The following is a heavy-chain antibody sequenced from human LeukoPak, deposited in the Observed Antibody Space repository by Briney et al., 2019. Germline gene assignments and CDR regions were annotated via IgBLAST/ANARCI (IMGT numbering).Heavy chain of an antibody. Sequence: GGSLRLSCAASGFTFSSYWMSWVRQAPGKGLEWVANIKQDGSEKYYVDSVKGRFTISRDNAKNSLYLQINSLRAEDTAVYYCARVNIVVVVAAKALDYWGQGTLVTVSS. CDR1: GFTFSSYW. J-gene: IGHJ4*02. CDR3: ARVNIVVVVAAKALDY. D-gene: IGHD2-15*01. CDR2: IKQDGSEK. V-gene: IGHV3-7*01.